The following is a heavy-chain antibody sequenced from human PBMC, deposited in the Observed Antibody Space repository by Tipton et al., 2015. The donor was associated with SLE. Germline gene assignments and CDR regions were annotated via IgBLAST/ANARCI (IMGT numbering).Heavy chain of an antibody. CDR2: ISHDGGA. CDR1: GGSISSYY. V-gene: IGHV4-34*01. Sequence: TLSLTCTVSGGSISSYYWSWIRQPAGGGLEWIGEISHDGGANYNPSLESRGTISLETSKNQFSLKLTSVTAADTAVYYCARDGGQRVISGTYDFYYYGLDVWGQGTTVTVSS. D-gene: IGHD6-13*01. J-gene: IGHJ6*02. CDR3: ARDGGQRVISGTYDFYYYGLDV.